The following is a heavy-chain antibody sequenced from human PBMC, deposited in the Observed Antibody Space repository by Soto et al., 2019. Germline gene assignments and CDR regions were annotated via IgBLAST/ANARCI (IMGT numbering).Heavy chain of an antibody. V-gene: IGHV4-39*07. D-gene: IGHD2-15*01. J-gene: IGHJ5*02. CDR2: VYYSGST. CDR1: GGSLSSGPYS. CDR3: ARGRGDCSGGSCYFFDVVLGP. Sequence: PSETLSLTCTVSGGSLSSGPYSWGWIRQPPGKGLEWIGTVYYSGSTHYNPSLKSRVTISVDTSKNQFSLKLSSVTAADTAVYYCARGRGDCSGGSCYFFDVVLGPWGQGTLVTVSS.